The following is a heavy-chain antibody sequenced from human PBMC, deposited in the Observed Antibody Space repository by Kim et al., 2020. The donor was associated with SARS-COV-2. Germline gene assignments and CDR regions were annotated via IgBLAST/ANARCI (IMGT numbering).Heavy chain of an antibody. Sequence: SVKVSCKASGDTFSSYAISWVRQAPGQGLEWMGGIITIIGKAKYAQNFPGRVTITSDTSTSTAYMQISSLRSEDTAVYYCASGGAGGSSTSSFD. J-gene: IGHJ3*01. CDR3: ASGGAGGSSTSSFD. D-gene: IGHD2-2*01. V-gene: IGHV1-69*10. CDR2: IITIIGKA. CDR1: GDTFSSYA.